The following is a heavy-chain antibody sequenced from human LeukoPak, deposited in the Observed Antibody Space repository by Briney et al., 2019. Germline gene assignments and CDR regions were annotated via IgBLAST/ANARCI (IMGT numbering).Heavy chain of an antibody. CDR1: GFTFSSYG. J-gene: IGHJ4*02. D-gene: IGHD2-2*01. CDR3: AKDSTPYCSSTSCYQADFGY. V-gene: IGHV3-30*18. Sequence: PGGSLRLSCAASGFTFSSYGMHWVRQAPGKGLEWVAVISYDGSNKYYADSVKGRFTISRDNSKNTLYLQMNSLRAEDTAVYYCAKDSTPYCSSTSCYQADFGYWGQGTLVTVSS. CDR2: ISYDGSNK.